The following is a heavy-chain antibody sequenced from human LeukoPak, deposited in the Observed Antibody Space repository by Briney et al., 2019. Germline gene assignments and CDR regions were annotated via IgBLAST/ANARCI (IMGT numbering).Heavy chain of an antibody. CDR2: INHSGST. V-gene: IGHV4-34*01. D-gene: IGHD2-15*01. CDR1: GGSFSGYY. J-gene: IGHJ4*02. CDR3: ARSCSGGSCGGH. Sequence: SETLSLTCAVYGGSFSGYYWSWIRQPPGKGLEWIGEINHSGSTNYNPSLKSRVTISVDTSKNQFSLKLSSVTAADTAVYYCARSCSGGSCGGHWGQGTLVTVSS.